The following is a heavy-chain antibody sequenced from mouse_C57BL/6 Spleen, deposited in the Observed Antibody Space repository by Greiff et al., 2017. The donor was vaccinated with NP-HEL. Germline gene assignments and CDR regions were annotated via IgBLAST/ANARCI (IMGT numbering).Heavy chain of an antibody. V-gene: IGHV1-18*01. CDR3: ARGPYYYGSSEGYAMDY. CDR2: INPNNGGT. J-gene: IGHJ4*01. CDR1: GYTFTDYN. Sequence: VQLQQSGPELVKPGASVKIPCKASGYTFTDYNMDWVKQSHGKSLEWIGDINPNNGGTIYNQKFKGKATLTVDKSSSTAYMELRSLTSEDTAVYYCARGPYYYGSSEGYAMDYWGQGTSVTVSS. D-gene: IGHD1-1*01.